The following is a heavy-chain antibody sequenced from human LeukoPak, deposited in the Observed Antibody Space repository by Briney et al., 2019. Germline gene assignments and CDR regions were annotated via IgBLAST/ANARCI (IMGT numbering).Heavy chain of an antibody. J-gene: IGHJ4*02. CDR1: GFTFSSYA. D-gene: IGHD5-24*01. Sequence: GGSLRLSCAASGFTFSSYAMHWVRQAPGKGLEWVAVISYDGSNKYYADSVKGRFTISRDNSKNTLYLQMNSLRAEDTAVYYCAKDLEMATISPFDYWGQGTLVTVSS. CDR3: AKDLEMATISPFDY. V-gene: IGHV3-30-3*01. CDR2: ISYDGSNK.